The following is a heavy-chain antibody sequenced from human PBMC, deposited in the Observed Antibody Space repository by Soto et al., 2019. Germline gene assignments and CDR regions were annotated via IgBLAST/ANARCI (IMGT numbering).Heavy chain of an antibody. Sequence: GGSLRLSCVTSGFTFTSYWMTWVRQAPGKGLEWVANIKENGGETYYVDSVKGRFTISRDNAKNTLYLQMNSLRAEDTAVYYCAKFITMVRGVPRQRYYYGMDVWGQGTTVTVSS. J-gene: IGHJ6*02. CDR1: GFTFTSYW. V-gene: IGHV3-7*05. D-gene: IGHD3-10*01. CDR3: AKFITMVRGVPRQRYYYGMDV. CDR2: IKENGGET.